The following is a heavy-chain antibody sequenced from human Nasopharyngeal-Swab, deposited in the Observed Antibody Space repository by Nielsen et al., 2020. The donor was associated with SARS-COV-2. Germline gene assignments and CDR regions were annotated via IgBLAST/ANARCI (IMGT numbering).Heavy chain of an antibody. V-gene: IGHV3-23*01. D-gene: IGHD5-12*01. CDR3: AKDRDSGDDSGEYYHYYGMDV. J-gene: IGHJ6*02. Sequence: GESLKISCSASGFIFKNYAMNWVRQAPGRVLEWVSAISGADDSTKSADSVKGRFTISRDNSKNTLDLQMNSLRAEDTAMYYCAKDRDSGDDSGEYYHYYGMDVWGQGTSVTVS. CDR2: ISGADDST. CDR1: GFIFKNYA.